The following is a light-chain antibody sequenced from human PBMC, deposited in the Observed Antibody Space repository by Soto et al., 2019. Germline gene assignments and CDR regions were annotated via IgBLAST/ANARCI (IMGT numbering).Light chain of an antibody. Sequence: QSALTQPASVSGSPGQSITISCTGTSSDVGGYNYVSWYQQHPGKAPKLMIYAVSNRPSGVSNRFSGSKSGNTASLTISGLQAEEAADYYCRSYTSSWTLVVFGGGIKLTVL. CDR3: RSYTSSWTLVV. CDR1: SSDVGGYNY. V-gene: IGLV2-14*01. J-gene: IGLJ2*01. CDR2: AVS.